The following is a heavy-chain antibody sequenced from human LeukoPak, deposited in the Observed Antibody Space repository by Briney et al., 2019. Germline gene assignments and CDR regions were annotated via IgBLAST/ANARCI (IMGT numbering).Heavy chain of an antibody. CDR3: ARDEGPYGSGSPSGD. V-gene: IGHV3-33*01. CDR2: IWYDGSNK. CDR1: GFTFSSYG. D-gene: IGHD3-10*01. J-gene: IGHJ4*02. Sequence: GGSLRLSCAASGFTFSSYGMHRVRQAPGKGLEWVAVIWYDGSNKYYADSVKGRFTISRDNSKNTLYLQMNSLRAEDTAVYYCARDEGPYGSGSPSGDWGQGTLVTVSS.